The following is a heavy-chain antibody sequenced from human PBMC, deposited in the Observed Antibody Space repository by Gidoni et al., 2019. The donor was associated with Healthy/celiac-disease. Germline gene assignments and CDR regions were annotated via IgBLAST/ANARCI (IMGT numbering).Heavy chain of an antibody. Sequence: QITLKESGPTLVKLTQTLTLTCTFPRLSLSTSGVGVGWIRQPPGNALVWLALIYWDDDKRYSPSLKSRLTITKYTSKNQVVLTMTNMDPVDTATYYCAHSRGRQQAFDYWGQGTLVTVSS. V-gene: IGHV2-5*02. CDR1: RLSLSTSGVG. CDR3: AHSRGRQQAFDY. D-gene: IGHD3-10*01. CDR2: IYWDDDK. J-gene: IGHJ4*02.